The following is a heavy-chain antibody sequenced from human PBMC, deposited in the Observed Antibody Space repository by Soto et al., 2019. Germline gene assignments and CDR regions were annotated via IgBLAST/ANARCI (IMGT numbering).Heavy chain of an antibody. CDR2: ISYDGSNK. Sequence: GGSLRLSCAASGFTFSSYGMHWVRQAPGKGLEWVAVISYDGSNKYYADSVKGRFTISRDNSKNTLYLQMNSLRAEDTAVYYCAKDPEYSSSLSRSYYYGMDVSGQGTTVTVSS. V-gene: IGHV3-30*18. D-gene: IGHD6-13*01. J-gene: IGHJ6*02. CDR1: GFTFSSYG. CDR3: AKDPEYSSSLSRSYYYGMDV.